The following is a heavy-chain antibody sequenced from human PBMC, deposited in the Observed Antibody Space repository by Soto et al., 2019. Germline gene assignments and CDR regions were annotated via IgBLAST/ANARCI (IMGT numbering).Heavy chain of an antibody. CDR2: INHSEST. CDR3: ARGLTTVTTVRYFDY. Sequence: SETLSLTCAVYGGSFSGYYWSWIRQPPGKGLEWIGEINHSESTNYNPSLKSRVTISVDTSRNQFSLKVKSVTAADTAVYYCARGLTTVTTVRYFDYWGQRALVTVSS. D-gene: IGHD4-17*01. V-gene: IGHV4-34*01. CDR1: GGSFSGYY. J-gene: IGHJ4*02.